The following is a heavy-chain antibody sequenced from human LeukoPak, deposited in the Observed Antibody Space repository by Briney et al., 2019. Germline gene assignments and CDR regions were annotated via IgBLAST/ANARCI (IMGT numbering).Heavy chain of an antibody. V-gene: IGHV4-59*01. CDR3: ARSASSWPFDP. Sequence: PSETLSLTCTVSGGSISSYYWSWIRQPAGKGLEWIGYIYYSGSTNYNPSLKSRVTISVDTSKNQFSLKLSSVTAADTAVYYCARSASSWPFDPWGQGTLVTVSS. D-gene: IGHD6-13*01. CDR2: IYYSGST. J-gene: IGHJ5*02. CDR1: GGSISSYY.